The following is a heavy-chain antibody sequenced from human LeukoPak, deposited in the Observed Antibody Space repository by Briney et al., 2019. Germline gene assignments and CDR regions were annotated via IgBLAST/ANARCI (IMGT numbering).Heavy chain of an antibody. CDR3: ARVYRSLSSSWYRTDYYYYYMDV. CDR1: GFTFSSYW. CDR2: IKQDGSEK. V-gene: IGHV3-7*01. J-gene: IGHJ6*03. Sequence: GGSLRLSCAASGFTFSSYWMSWVRQAPGKGLEWVANIKQDGSEKYYVDSVKGRFTISRDNAKNSLYLQMNSLRAEHTAVYYCARVYRSLSSSWYRTDYYYYYMDVWGKGTTVTVSS. D-gene: IGHD6-13*01.